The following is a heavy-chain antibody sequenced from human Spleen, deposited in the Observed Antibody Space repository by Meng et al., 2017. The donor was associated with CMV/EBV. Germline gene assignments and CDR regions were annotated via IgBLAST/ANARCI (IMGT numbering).Heavy chain of an antibody. J-gene: IGHJ3*02. CDR1: GGSFSGYY. V-gene: IGHV4-34*01. D-gene: IGHD3-22*01. CDR2: IDRSGTT. CDR3: ARAYSYYYDSSGYIILHAFDI. Sequence: SETLSLTCAVYGGSFSGYYWSWIRQPPGKGLEWIGEIDRSGTTNYNPSLKSRVTISVDTSKNQFSLRLSSVTAADTAVYYCARAYSYYYDSSGYIILHAFDIWGQGTMVTVSS.